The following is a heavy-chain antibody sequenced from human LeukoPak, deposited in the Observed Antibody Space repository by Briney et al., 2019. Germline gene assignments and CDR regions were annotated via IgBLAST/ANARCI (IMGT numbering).Heavy chain of an antibody. CDR2: ISGSDGST. V-gene: IGHV3-23*01. D-gene: IGHD3-3*01. J-gene: IGHJ4*02. Sequence: GGSLRLSCAASGFTFSSYAMSWVRQAPGKGLEWVSGISGSDGSTYYADSVKGRFTISRENSKNTLYLQMNSLRAEDTAVYYCAKDPGYDFWSGYYFDYWGQGTLVTVSS. CDR1: GFTFSSYA. CDR3: AKDPGYDFWSGYYFDY.